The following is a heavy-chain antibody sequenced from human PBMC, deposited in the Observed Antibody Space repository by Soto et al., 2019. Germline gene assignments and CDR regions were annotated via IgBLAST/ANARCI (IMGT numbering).Heavy chain of an antibody. V-gene: IGHV3-21*06. CDR2: ISSTTNYI. Sequence: KPGGSLRLSCAASGFIFTRYSMNWVRQAPGKGLEWVSSISSTTNYIYYGDSMKSRFTISRDNAKNSLYLEMNSLRAEDTAVYYCARESEDLTSNFDYWGQGTLVTVSS. J-gene: IGHJ4*02. CDR3: ARESEDLTSNFDY. CDR1: GFIFTRYS.